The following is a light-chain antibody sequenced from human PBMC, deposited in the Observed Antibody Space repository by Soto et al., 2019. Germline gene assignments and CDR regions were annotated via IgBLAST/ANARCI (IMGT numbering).Light chain of an antibody. V-gene: IGKV3-20*01. CDR3: QQYVSSPWA. CDR2: GAS. Sequence: EIVLAQSPGTLSLSPVESATLSCRASQSVSSSFLAWYQQKAGQAPRLLIYGASRRATGIPDRFSGSGSGTDFTLTISRLEPEDFAVYYCQQYVSSPWAFGQGTKVEI. J-gene: IGKJ1*01. CDR1: QSVSSSF.